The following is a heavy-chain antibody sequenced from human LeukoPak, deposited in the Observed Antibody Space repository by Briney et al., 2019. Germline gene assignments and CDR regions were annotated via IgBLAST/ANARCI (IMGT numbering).Heavy chain of an antibody. J-gene: IGHJ1*01. V-gene: IGHV3-30*04. CDR2: IPYDGNSD. Sequence: GGSLRLSCAASGFTFSTNAMHWVRQTPGKGLEWMAVIPYDGNSDTYADPVEGRFTVSRDNSRNILYLQMNSLRNDDTAMYYCARDGANDLFKGGAYFLDWGQGALVIVS. CDR1: GFTFSTNA. CDR3: ARDGANDLFKGGAYFLD. D-gene: IGHD4/OR15-4a*01.